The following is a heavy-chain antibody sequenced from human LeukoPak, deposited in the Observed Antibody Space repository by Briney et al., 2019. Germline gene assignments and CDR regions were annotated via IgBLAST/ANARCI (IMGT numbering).Heavy chain of an antibody. D-gene: IGHD6-13*01. Sequence: ASVKVSCKASGYTFTSYDINWVRQATGQGLEWMGWMNPNSGNTGYAREFQGRVTMTRNTSISTAYMELSSLRSEDTAVYYCARGTAAAHGDYWGQETLVTVSS. CDR2: MNPNSGNT. CDR1: GYTFTSYD. V-gene: IGHV1-8*01. J-gene: IGHJ4*02. CDR3: ARGTAAAHGDY.